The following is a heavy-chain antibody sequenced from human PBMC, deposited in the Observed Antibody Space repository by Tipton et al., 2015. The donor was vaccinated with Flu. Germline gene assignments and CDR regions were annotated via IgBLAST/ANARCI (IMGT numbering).Heavy chain of an antibody. CDR2: IRHDGSNR. V-gene: IGHV3-33*01. D-gene: IGHD3-9*01. J-gene: IGHJ4*02. CDR3: ARGYDILTDGGGYFDY. CDR1: GFTFSSYG. Sequence: SGFTFSSYGMHWVRQAPGKGLEWVAVIRHDGSNRYYAESVKGRFTISRDNSKNTLYLQMNSLRAEDTAVYYCARGYDILTDGGGYFDYWGQGTLVTVSS.